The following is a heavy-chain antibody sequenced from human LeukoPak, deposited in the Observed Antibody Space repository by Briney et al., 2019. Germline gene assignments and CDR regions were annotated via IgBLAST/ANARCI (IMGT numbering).Heavy chain of an antibody. J-gene: IGHJ4*02. V-gene: IGHV1-18*01. CDR3: ARDPNYSSGWYYFDY. CDR2: ISANDGKI. D-gene: IGHD6-19*01. Sequence: ASVKVSCKASGFVFTGYGFTWVRHAPGQGLEWMGWISANDGKIHYSERHQDRLTMTTDTVTSTAYMELRGLRSEDTAVYYCARDPNYSSGWYYFDYWGQGTLVTVSS. CDR1: GFVFTGYG.